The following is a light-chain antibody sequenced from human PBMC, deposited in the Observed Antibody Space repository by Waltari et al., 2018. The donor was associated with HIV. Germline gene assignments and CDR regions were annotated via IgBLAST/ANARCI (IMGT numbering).Light chain of an antibody. V-gene: IGLV2-8*01. CDR3: NSYAGSNTLV. CDR2: EVT. J-gene: IGLJ3*02. Sequence: QSALPPPPPPSGAPGQSAPLSGTGTSTAVVYFSYVSCYPQHPGNAPKLVIFEVTKRPSGVPDRFSGSKSGNTASLTVSGLQPEDEAVYYCNSYAGSNTLVFGGGTKLTVL. CDR1: STAVVYFSY.